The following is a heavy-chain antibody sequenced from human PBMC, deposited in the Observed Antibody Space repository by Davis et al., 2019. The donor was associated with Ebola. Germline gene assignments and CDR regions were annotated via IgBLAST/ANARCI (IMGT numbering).Heavy chain of an antibody. D-gene: IGHD1-26*01. J-gene: IGHJ5*02. Sequence: MPSETLSLTCTVSGDSVNSGSYFWSWIRQPPGKGLEWIGYVFYTGSTNYSPSLKSRVTISLGSSKNQFSLKLTSVTAADTAVYYCARGGQGVGAGRWLDPWGQGNLVIVSS. CDR2: VFYTGST. CDR1: GDSVNSGSYF. V-gene: IGHV4-61*01. CDR3: ARGGQGVGAGRWLDP.